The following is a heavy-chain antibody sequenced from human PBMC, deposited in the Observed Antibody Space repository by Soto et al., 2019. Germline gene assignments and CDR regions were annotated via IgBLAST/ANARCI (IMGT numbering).Heavy chain of an antibody. V-gene: IGHV3-30-3*01. J-gene: IGHJ4*02. CDR1: GFTFSSYA. CDR3: ARDYHGIAAAGTVDY. CDR2: ISYDGSNK. D-gene: IGHD6-13*01. Sequence: GGSLRLSCAASGFTFSSYAMHWVRQAPGKGLEWVAVISYDGSNKYYADSVKGRFTISRDNSKNTLYLQMNSLRAEDTAVYYCARDYHGIAAAGTVDYWGQGTLLTVSS.